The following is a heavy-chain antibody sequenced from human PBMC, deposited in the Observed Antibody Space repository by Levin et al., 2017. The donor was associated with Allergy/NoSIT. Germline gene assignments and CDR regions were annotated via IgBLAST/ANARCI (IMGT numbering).Heavy chain of an antibody. D-gene: IGHD3-22*01. CDR3: ARGYFDFSAYTLY. J-gene: IGHJ4*02. CDR2: INSDWSST. V-gene: IGHV3-74*01. CDR1: GFSFSSYW. Sequence: GESLKISCAASGFSFSSYWMHWVRQAPGKGLVWVSRINSDWSSTNYADSVKGRLTIPRDNAKSTLYLQMNSLGAEDTAVYYCARGYFDFSAYTLYWGQGTLVTVSS.